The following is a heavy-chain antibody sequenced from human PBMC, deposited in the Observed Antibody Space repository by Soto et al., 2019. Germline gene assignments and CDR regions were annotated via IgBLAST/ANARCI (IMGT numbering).Heavy chain of an antibody. CDR2: IYPGDSDT. CDR1: GCSFTTKW. D-gene: IGHD6-13*01. CDR3: ARHSGVAEDGTD. J-gene: IGHJ1*01. V-gene: IGHV5-51*01. Sequence: GGSLKVSYKCSGCSFTTKWIGLVRQMPGKGLEWMGVIYPGDSDTRYSPSFQGQVAISADKSINTAYLQWSSLKASDTAMYYCARHSGVAEDGTDWGQGTLVTVS.